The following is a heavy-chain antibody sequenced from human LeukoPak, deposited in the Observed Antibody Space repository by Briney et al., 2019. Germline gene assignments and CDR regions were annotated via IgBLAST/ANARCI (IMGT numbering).Heavy chain of an antibody. Sequence: SSETLSLTCTVSGGSISSYYWSWIRQPPGKGLEWIGYIYYSGSTNYNPSLKSRVTISVDTSKNQFSLKLSSVTAADTAVYYCARALPPTGSSWSPGRGAFDIWGQGTMVTVSS. CDR3: ARALPPTGSSWSPGRGAFDI. D-gene: IGHD6-13*01. CDR2: IYYSGST. CDR1: GGSISSYY. J-gene: IGHJ3*02. V-gene: IGHV4-59*01.